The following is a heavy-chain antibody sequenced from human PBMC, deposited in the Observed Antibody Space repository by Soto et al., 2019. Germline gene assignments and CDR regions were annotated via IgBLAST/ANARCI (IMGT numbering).Heavy chain of an antibody. CDR3: ARDSMREYYDSSGYALDY. CDR1: GFTFSSYA. J-gene: IGHJ4*02. Sequence: GGSLRLSCAASGFTFSSYAMSWVRQAPGKGLEWVSAISGSGGSTYYADSVKGRFTISRDNSKNTLYLQMNSLRAEDTAVYYCARDSMREYYDSSGYALDYWGQGTLVTVSS. D-gene: IGHD3-22*01. CDR2: ISGSGGST. V-gene: IGHV3-23*01.